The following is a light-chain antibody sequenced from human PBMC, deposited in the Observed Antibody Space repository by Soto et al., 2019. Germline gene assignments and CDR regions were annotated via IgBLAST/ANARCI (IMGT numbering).Light chain of an antibody. V-gene: IGKV1-6*02. J-gene: IGKJ1*01. CDR3: QQYYSYST. CDR1: RYIRTD. Sequence: AIQMTQSPSSLSASVGDRVTITCRASRYIRTDVSWYQQRPGQAPKVLIYVASHLQSGVPSRFSGSGYGTDFSLTTSSLQPDDFATYYCQQYYSYSTFGQGTKVDIK. CDR2: VAS.